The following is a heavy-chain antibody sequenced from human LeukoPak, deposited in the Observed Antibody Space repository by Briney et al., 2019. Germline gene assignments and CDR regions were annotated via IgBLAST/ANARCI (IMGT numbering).Heavy chain of an antibody. CDR2: IFYDGSNK. CDR1: GFNFGSYG. J-gene: IGHJ5*02. Sequence: GTSLRLSCGASGFNFGSYGMHWVRQAPDKGLEWVALIFYDGSNKYYADSVKGRFTISRDNSKNTVSLQMNSLRAEDTAVYYCARGSNEHAAALDPWGQGTLVIVSS. D-gene: IGHD2-8*01. CDR3: ARGSNEHAAALDP. V-gene: IGHV3-33*01.